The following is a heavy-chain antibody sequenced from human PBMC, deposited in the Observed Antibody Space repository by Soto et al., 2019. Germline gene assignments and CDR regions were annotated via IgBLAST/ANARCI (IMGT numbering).Heavy chain of an antibody. V-gene: IGHV1-18*01. CDR2: ISAYNGNT. CDR3: ARDWNPYVIYGDYADY. CDR1: GYTFTSYG. Sequence: QVQLVQSGAEVKKPGASVKVSCKASGYTFTSYGISWVRQAPGQGLEWMGWISAYNGNTNYAQKLQGRVTMTTDTDTTXAYMELRSLRSDDTAVYYCARDWNPYVIYGDYADYWGQGTLVTVSS. J-gene: IGHJ4*02. D-gene: IGHD4-17*01.